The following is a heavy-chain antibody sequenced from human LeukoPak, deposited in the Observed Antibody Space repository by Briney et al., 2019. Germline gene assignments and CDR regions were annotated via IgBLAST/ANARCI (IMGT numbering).Heavy chain of an antibody. CDR1: GGSVSSGSYY. V-gene: IGHV4-61*01. J-gene: IGHJ4*02. D-gene: IGHD3-16*02. CDR2: IYYSGST. Sequence: SETLSLTCTVSGGSVSSGSYYWSWIRQPPGTGLEWIGYIYYSGSTNYNPSLKSRVTISVDTSKNQFSLKLSSVTAADTAVYYCAIYDYVWGSYRYDYWGQGTLVTVSS. CDR3: AIYDYVWGSYRYDY.